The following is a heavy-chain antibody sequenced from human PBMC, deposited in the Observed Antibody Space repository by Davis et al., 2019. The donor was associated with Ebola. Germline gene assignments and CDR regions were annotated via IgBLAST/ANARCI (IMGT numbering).Heavy chain of an antibody. V-gene: IGHV3-73*01. J-gene: IGHJ4*02. CDR3: AKRRDRESYFDY. D-gene: IGHD3-10*01. Sequence: GGSLRLSCAASGFTFSGSAMHWVRQASGKGLEWVGRIRSKANSYATAYAASVKGRFTISRDNAKSSLYLQLNSLRAEDTALYYCAKRRDRESYFDYWGQGTLVTVSS. CDR1: GFTFSGSA. CDR2: IRSKANSYAT.